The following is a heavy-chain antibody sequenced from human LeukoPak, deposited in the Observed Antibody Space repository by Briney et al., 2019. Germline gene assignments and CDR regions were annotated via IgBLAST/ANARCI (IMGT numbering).Heavy chain of an antibody. CDR3: ARGVGESDH. CDR1: GFTFTSYS. CDR2: ISASRSTI. D-gene: IGHD2-15*01. V-gene: IGHV3-48*04. Sequence: PGGSLRLSCAASGFTFTSYSMNWVRQAPGKGLEWVSYISASRSTIYFADSVKGRFTISRDNAKNTLYLQMNSLRAEDTAVYYCARGVGESDHWGQGTLVTVSS. J-gene: IGHJ5*02.